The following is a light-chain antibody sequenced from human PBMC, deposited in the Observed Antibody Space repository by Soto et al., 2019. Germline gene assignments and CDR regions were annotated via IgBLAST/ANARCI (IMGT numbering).Light chain of an antibody. Sequence: DIQMTQSPSTLSASVGDRVTITCRASQSISSWLAWYQQKPGKAPKLLIYDASSLESGVPSRFSGSGSGTEFTLTISSLQPVDFATYYCQQYNSWRTFGQGTKVEIK. J-gene: IGKJ1*01. CDR3: QQYNSWRT. CDR1: QSISSW. CDR2: DAS. V-gene: IGKV1-5*01.